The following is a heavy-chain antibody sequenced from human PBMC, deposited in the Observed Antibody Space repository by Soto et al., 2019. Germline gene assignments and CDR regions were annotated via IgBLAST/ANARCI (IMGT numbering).Heavy chain of an antibody. J-gene: IGHJ4*02. Sequence: QVQLVESGGGVVQPGRSLRLSCAASGFTFSSFGMHWVRQAPGKGLEWVAVASYDGSYKYYADSVKGRFTISRDNSXXTLSLQMNSLRAEDTAVYYCAKERSVVATTPDFDYWGQGTLVTVSS. CDR1: GFTFSSFG. CDR3: AKERSVVATTPDFDY. D-gene: IGHD5-12*01. CDR2: ASYDGSYK. V-gene: IGHV3-30*18.